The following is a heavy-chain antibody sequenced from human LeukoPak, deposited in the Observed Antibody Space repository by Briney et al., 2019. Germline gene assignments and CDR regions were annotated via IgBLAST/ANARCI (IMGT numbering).Heavy chain of an antibody. CDR1: GGSISTYS. V-gene: IGHV4-59*01. D-gene: IGHD3-9*01. CDR3: ARVRLVGYDILTGYYSFDY. Sequence: PSETLSLTCTVSGGSISTYSWSWIRQPPGKGLEWIGYIYYSGNTNYNPSLMNRVTISVDTSKNQFSLNLISVTAADTAVYYCARVRLVGYDILTGYYSFDYWGQGTLVTVSS. J-gene: IGHJ4*02. CDR2: IYYSGNT.